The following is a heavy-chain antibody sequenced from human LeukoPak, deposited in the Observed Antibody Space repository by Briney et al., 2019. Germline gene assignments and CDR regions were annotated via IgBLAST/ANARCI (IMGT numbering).Heavy chain of an antibody. CDR2: IYYSGST. CDR3: ARVDGSSSRYYYYYMDV. Sequence: PSETLSLTCTVSGGSISSYYWSWIRQPPGEGLEWIGYIYYSGSTNYNPSPKSRVTISVDTSKNQFSLKLSSVTAADTAVYYCARVDGSSSRYYYYYMDVWGKGTTVTVSS. J-gene: IGHJ6*03. CDR1: GGSISSYY. D-gene: IGHD6-6*01. V-gene: IGHV4-59*01.